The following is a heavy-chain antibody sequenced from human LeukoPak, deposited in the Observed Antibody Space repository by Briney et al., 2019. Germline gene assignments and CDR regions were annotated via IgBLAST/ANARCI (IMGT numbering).Heavy chain of an antibody. CDR3: ASRDYTSSKY. V-gene: IGHV3-74*01. CDR1: GFAFSRYW. Sequence: GGSLRLSCAASGFAFSRYWMHWVRQAPGKGLVWVSDINSYGRITRYADSVKGRFTISRDNAKNTLYLQMNSLRAEDTAVYYCASRDYTSSKYWGQGTLVTVSS. J-gene: IGHJ4*02. CDR2: INSYGRIT. D-gene: IGHD2-2*02.